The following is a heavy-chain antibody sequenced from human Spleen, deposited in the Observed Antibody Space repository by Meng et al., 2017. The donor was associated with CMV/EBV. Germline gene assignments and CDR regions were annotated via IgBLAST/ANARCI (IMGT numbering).Heavy chain of an antibody. CDR2: IYSSGCT. J-gene: IGHJ4*02. CDR1: GGSVSSGGYY. D-gene: IGHD2-2*02. CDR3: ARDRYQVLYDY. Sequence: CTVSGGSVSSGGYYWRWLRQHPGKGLELIGYIYSSGCTYYNPSLKSRVAISLDTSKNQFSLKLSSVTAADTAVYYCARDRYQVLYDYWGQGTLVTVSS. V-gene: IGHV4-31*03.